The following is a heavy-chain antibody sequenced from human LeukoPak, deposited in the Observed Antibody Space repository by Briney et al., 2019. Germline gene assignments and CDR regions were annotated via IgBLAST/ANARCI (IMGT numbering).Heavy chain of an antibody. CDR3: ARDSHGTFGYYYYGMDV. CDR2: IYTSGST. J-gene: IGHJ6*02. Sequence: SETLSLTCTVSGGSISSGSYYWSWIRQPAGTGLEWLGRIYTSGSTNYNPSLKSRVTISVDTSKNQFSLKLSSVTAADTAVYYCARDSHGTFGYYYYGMDVWGQGTTVTVSS. D-gene: IGHD1-14*01. CDR1: GGSISSGSYY. V-gene: IGHV4-61*02.